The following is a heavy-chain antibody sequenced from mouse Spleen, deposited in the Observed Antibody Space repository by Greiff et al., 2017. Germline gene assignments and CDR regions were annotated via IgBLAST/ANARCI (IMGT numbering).Heavy chain of an antibody. CDR3: TRSTTVVEGYFDY. J-gene: IGHJ2*01. Sequence: VQLQQSGTVLARPGASVKMSCKASGYSFTSYWMHWVKQRPGQGLEWIGAIYPGNSDTSYNQKFKGKAKLTAVTSASTAYMELSSLTNEDSAVYYCTRSTTVVEGYFDYWGQGTTLTVSS. V-gene: IGHV1-5*01. CDR1: GYSFTSYW. D-gene: IGHD1-1*01. CDR2: IYPGNSDT.